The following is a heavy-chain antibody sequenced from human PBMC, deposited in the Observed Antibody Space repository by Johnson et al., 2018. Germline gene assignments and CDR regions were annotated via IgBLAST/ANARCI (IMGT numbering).Heavy chain of an antibody. J-gene: IGHJ3*02. CDR1: GFTFSASD. V-gene: IGHV3-30*18. Sequence: VQLVETGGGAVRXGRSXRLXCAASGFTFSASDMHWVRQSPDKGLEWVTHITEDGSRKYYTDSVKGRFTVSRDNSRNTLYLQLNSLRPGDTAPYYGAQGPRHGAFDSWGQGTMVIVSS. CDR2: ITEDGSRK. CDR3: AQGPRHGAFDS.